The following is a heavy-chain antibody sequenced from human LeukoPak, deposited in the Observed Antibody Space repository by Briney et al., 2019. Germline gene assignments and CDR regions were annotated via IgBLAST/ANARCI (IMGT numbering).Heavy chain of an antibody. CDR2: VYYSGST. Sequence: SETLSLTCTVSGGSISTYYWSWIRQPPGKGLEWIGYVYYSGSTNYNPSLMSRVTISVDTSENQFSLKLSSVTAADTAVYYCARASSWYGNFDYWGQGTLVTVSS. CDR3: ARASSWYGNFDY. D-gene: IGHD6-13*01. V-gene: IGHV4-59*08. CDR1: GGSISTYY. J-gene: IGHJ4*02.